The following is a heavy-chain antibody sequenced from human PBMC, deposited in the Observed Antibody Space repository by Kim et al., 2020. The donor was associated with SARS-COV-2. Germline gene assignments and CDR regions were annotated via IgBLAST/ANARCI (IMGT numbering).Heavy chain of an antibody. CDR2: T. V-gene: IGHV3-66*03. Sequence: TYVSDTVTGRFTISRDNSKHTLYLQMNSLRAEDTAVYYCAREIVSYYGMDVWGQGTTVTVSS. CDR3: AREIVSYYGMDV. J-gene: IGHJ6*02. D-gene: IGHD1-26*01.